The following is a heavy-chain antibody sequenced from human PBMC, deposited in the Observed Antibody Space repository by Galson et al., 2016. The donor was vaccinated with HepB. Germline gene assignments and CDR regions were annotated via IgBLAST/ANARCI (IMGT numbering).Heavy chain of an antibody. CDR1: GFTFGSYA. CDR3: AKAMTTMIRGIATFYFHY. Sequence: SLRLSCAASGFTFGSYAMSWVRQAPGKGLEWVSSISGRGDSTYDADSVKGRFTISRDSSKKMLHLQMKSLRAEDTAVYYCAKAMTTMIRGIATFYFHYWGQGTLVTVSS. V-gene: IGHV3-23*01. J-gene: IGHJ4*02. CDR2: ISGRGDST. D-gene: IGHD4-17*01.